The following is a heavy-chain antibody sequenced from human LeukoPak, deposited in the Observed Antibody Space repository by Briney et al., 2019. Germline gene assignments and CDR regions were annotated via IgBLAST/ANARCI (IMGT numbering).Heavy chain of an antibody. V-gene: IGHV4-59*01. CDR2: IYYSGSS. Sequence: SETLSLTCTVSVVSISSYHWSWIRQPPGKGLEWIGYIYYSGSSNYSPSLKSRVTMSLDTSKNQFSLKLSSVTAADTAMYYCASHYGSGFDSWGQGTLVTVSS. CDR1: VVSISSYH. CDR3: ASHYGSGFDS. J-gene: IGHJ4*02. D-gene: IGHD3-10*01.